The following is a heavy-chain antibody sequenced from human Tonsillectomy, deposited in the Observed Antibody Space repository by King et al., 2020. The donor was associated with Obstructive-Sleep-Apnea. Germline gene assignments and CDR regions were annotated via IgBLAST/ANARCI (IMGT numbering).Heavy chain of an antibody. CDR2: ISFVGGDT. CDR1: GFTFSTYG. V-gene: IGHV3-30*18. CDR3: AKETVVPAAILSY. J-gene: IGHJ4*02. D-gene: IGHD2-2*01. Sequence: QVQLVESGGGMVQPGKSLRLSCAASGFTFSTYGMHWVRQAPGKGLEWVAVISFVGGDTFYADSLKGRFTISRDNSKNTLFLQMNSLRTEDTAVYYCAKETVVPAAILSYWGQGTLVTVSS.